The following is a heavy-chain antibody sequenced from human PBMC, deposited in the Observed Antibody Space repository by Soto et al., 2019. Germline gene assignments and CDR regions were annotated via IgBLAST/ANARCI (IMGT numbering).Heavy chain of an antibody. V-gene: IGHV3-33*01. CDR1: GFTFSSYA. CDR2: IWYDGSNK. CDR3: ARDGHSSDWYEFDS. D-gene: IGHD6-13*01. J-gene: IGHJ4*02. Sequence: QVLLVESGGGVVQPGRSLRLSCAASGFTFSSYAMHWVRQAPGKGLEWVAVIWYDGSNKYYADSVKGRFTISRDNSKNTLYLQMNSLSAEDTAVYHCARDGHSSDWYEFDSWGQGALVTVSS.